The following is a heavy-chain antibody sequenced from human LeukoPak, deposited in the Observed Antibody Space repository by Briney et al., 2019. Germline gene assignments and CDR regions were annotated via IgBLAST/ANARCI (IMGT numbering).Heavy chain of an antibody. CDR1: GFTFSSYG. Sequence: GRSLRLSCAASGFTFSSYGMHWVRQAPGKGLEWVAVISYDGSNKYYADSVKGRFTISRDNSKNTLYLQMNSLRAEDTAVYYCAKLRRYYYDSSGPWNAFDIWGQGTMVTVSS. D-gene: IGHD3-22*01. CDR3: AKLRRYYYDSSGPWNAFDI. V-gene: IGHV3-30*18. CDR2: ISYDGSNK. J-gene: IGHJ3*02.